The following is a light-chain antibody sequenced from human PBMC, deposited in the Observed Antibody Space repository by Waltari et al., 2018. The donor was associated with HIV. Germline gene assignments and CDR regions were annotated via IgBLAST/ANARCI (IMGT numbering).Light chain of an antibody. CDR1: SSNIGSND. J-gene: IGLJ3*02. CDR2: RNN. Sequence: QSVLTQPPSASGTPGQRVTISCSGSSSNIGSNDIYWYHQLPGTAPKLLIIRNNQRPSGVPYRFSGSKPGTSASLAISGLRSDDEADYYCAVWDDSLSGPVFGGGTKLTVL. CDR3: AVWDDSLSGPV. V-gene: IGLV1-47*01.